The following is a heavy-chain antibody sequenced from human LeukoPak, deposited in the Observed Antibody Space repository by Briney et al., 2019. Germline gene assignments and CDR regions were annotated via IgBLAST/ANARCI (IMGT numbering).Heavy chain of an antibody. D-gene: IGHD1-1*01. CDR2: IYPGDSDT. CDR3: ARREGWNDVSWFDP. J-gene: IGHJ5*02. Sequence: GESLKISCKGSGYSLTNYWVVWVRQLPGKGLEWMGIIYPGDSDTRYSPSFQGQVTISADKSISAAYLQWSSLKASDTAIYYCARREGWNDVSWFDPWGQGTLVTVSS. CDR1: GYSLTNYW. V-gene: IGHV5-51*01.